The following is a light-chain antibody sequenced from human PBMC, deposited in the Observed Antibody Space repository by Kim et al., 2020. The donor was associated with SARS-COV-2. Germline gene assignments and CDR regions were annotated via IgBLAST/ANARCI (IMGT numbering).Light chain of an antibody. CDR2: DAS. V-gene: IGKV3-11*01. CDR1: QTISSY. Sequence: LSPGERATLSCRASQTISSYLAWYQQKPGQAPRLLIYDASNRATGIPARFSGSGSGTDFSLTISSLEPEDFAVYYCQQRGSWPPTFGGGTKVDIK. CDR3: QQRGSWPPT. J-gene: IGKJ4*01.